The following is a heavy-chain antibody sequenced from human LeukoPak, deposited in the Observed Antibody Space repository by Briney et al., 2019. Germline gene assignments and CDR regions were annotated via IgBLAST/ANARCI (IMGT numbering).Heavy chain of an antibody. CDR1: GYNFRCYW. CDR3: ATPHDATAYYYDSSGYFY. D-gene: IGHD3-22*01. Sequence: GESLKISCKGSGYNFRCYWIAWVRPMPGKGLEWMGIIYPADSDTRYSPSFQGQVTISADKSITTAYLQWSSLKASDTAMYYCATPHDATAYYYDSSGYFYWGQGTLVTVSS. V-gene: IGHV5-51*01. J-gene: IGHJ4*02. CDR2: IYPADSDT.